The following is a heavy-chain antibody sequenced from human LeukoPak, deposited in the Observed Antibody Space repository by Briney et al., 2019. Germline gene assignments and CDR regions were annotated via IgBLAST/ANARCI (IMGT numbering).Heavy chain of an antibody. D-gene: IGHD4-17*01. CDR1: GFTSSSYS. Sequence: PGGSLRLSCAASGFTSSSYSMNWVRHAPGNVLEWVAVISYDGSNTYYADSVKGRFTISRDNSKNTLYLQMDSLRAEDTAVYYCASVTVTTGGGMGYWGQGTLVTVSS. CDR3: ASVTVTTGGGMGY. CDR2: ISYDGSNT. V-gene: IGHV3-30*03. J-gene: IGHJ4*02.